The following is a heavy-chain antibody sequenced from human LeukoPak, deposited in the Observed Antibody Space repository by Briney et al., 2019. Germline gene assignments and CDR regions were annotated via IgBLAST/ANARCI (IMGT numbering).Heavy chain of an antibody. CDR3: ARTTHYVDIAATIPYGIYYFDY. Sequence: GASVKVCCTAAGSTFTSYYMDWVRQAPGQGLEWMGIINPSGGSTNYAQKLQGRVTMTTDTSTSTAYMELRSLRSNDTAVYYCARTTHYVDIAATIPYGIYYFDYWGQGTLVTVSS. V-gene: IGHV1-46*01. CDR1: GSTFTSYY. CDR2: INPSGGST. D-gene: IGHD5-12*01. J-gene: IGHJ4*02.